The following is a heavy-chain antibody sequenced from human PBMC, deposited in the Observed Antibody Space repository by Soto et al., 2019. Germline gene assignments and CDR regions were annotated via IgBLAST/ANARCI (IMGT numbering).Heavy chain of an antibody. V-gene: IGHV3-48*02. CDR3: ARDRSLGDYVFNWYFDL. CDR1: GFTFSSYS. D-gene: IGHD4-17*01. J-gene: IGHJ2*01. CDR2: ISSSSSTI. Sequence: GGSLRLSCAASGFTFSSYSMNWVRQAPGKGLEWVSYISSSSSTIYYADSVKGRFTISRDNAKNSLYLQMNSLRDEDTAVYYCARDRSLGDYVFNWYFDLWGRGTLVTVSS.